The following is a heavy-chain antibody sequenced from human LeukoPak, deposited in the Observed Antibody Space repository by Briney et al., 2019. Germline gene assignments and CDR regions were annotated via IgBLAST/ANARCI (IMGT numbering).Heavy chain of an antibody. CDR1: GGSISGYY. D-gene: IGHD1-26*01. Sequence: PSETLSLTCTVSGGSISGYYWSWSRQPPGKGVEWIGNLYYMGGAWYKSSLKSRVTTSVDTSKNQFSLKLSSVTAADTAVYYCARDSGSYLNNWFDPWGQGTLVTVSS. J-gene: IGHJ5*02. CDR2: LYYMGGA. V-gene: IGHV4-59*12. CDR3: ARDSGSYLNNWFDP.